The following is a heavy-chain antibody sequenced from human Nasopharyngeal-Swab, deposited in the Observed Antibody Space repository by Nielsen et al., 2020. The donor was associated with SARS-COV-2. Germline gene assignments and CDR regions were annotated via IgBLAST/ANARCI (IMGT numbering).Heavy chain of an antibody. Sequence: GESLKISCAAPRFTFSRYGMSWVRQAPGKGLEWVSTIFGSGGYTYYADSVKGRFTISRDNSKNTLYLQMNSLRVEDTAIYYCARGAFEYSSSWYDPYYFDYWGQGTLVTVSS. V-gene: IGHV3-23*01. CDR1: RFTFSRYG. D-gene: IGHD6-19*01. CDR3: ARGAFEYSSSWYDPYYFDY. J-gene: IGHJ4*02. CDR2: IFGSGGYT.